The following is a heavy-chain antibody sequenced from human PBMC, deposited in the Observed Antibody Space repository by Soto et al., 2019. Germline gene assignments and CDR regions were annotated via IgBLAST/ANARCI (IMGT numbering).Heavy chain of an antibody. V-gene: IGHV4-34*01. CDR2: INHSGST. Sequence: QVQLQQWGAGLLKPSETLSLTCAVYGGSFSGYYWTWIRQPPGTGLEWIGEINHSGSTNYNPSLRSRVTISVDTCKDQVSLKLASVSAADRAVYCCAGDKSTGLCGYWGQGTLVTVSS. CDR1: GGSFSGYY. CDR3: AGDKSTGLCGY. D-gene: IGHD2-8*02. J-gene: IGHJ4*02.